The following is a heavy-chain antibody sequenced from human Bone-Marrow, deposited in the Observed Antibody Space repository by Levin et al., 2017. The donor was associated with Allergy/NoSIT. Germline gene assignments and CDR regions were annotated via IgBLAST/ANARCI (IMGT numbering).Heavy chain of an antibody. V-gene: IGHV1-2*02. CDR1: GYSLTDYY. CDR3: ARVTYNHGLFYY. CDR2: INPNTGGT. D-gene: IGHD5-18*01. Sequence: ASVKVSCQASGYSLTDYYIHWLRQAPGQGLEWMGWINPNTGGTKFAQKFQGRVTMTRDTSINTAYMELGSLTSDDTALYFCARVTYNHGLFYYWGQGTRVTVSP. J-gene: IGHJ4*02.